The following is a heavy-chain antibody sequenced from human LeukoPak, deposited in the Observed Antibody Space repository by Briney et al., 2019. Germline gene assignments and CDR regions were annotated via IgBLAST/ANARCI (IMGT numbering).Heavy chain of an antibody. CDR2: IYYSGST. Sequence: SETLPLTCTVSGGSISSSSYYWAWIRQPPGKGLGWIGSIYYSGSTYYNPSLKSRVTISVDTSKNQFSLKLSSVTAADTAVYYCARHGIAAAGHFDYWGQGTLVTVYS. CDR1: GGSISSSSYY. D-gene: IGHD6-13*01. CDR3: ARHGIAAAGHFDY. V-gene: IGHV4-39*01. J-gene: IGHJ4*02.